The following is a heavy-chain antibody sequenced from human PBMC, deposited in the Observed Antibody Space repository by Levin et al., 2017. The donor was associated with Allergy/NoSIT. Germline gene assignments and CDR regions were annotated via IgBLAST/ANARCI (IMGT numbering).Heavy chain of an antibody. V-gene: IGHV4-30-2*01. J-gene: IGHJ5*02. CDR2: IYQSGNT. CDR3: ARSSPVLVVAGWFDP. D-gene: IGHD2-8*02. Sequence: SETLSLTCAVSGDSISNGGYSWSWIRQTPGKGLEFLGYIYQSGNTFYNPSLKSRLTMSVDRSHNQFSLRLTSLTAADTAVYFCARSSPVLVVAGWFDPWGQGILVSVSS. CDR1: GDSISNGGYS.